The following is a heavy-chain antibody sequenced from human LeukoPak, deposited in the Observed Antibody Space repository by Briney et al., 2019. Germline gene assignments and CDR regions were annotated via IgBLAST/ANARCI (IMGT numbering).Heavy chain of an antibody. V-gene: IGHV3-21*01. D-gene: IGHD3-22*01. CDR3: ARDPYYYDSSGHISPFDY. CDR1: GFTFSSYS. J-gene: IGHJ4*02. Sequence: GGSLRLSCAASGFTFSSYSMNWVRQAPGKGLEWVSSISSSSSYIYYADSVKGRFTISRDNAKNSPYLQMNSLRAEDTAVYYCARDPYYYDSSGHISPFDYWGQGTLVTVSS. CDR2: ISSSSSYI.